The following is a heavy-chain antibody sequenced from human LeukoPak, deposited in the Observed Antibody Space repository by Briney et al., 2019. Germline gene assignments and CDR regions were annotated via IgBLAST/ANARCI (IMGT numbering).Heavy chain of an antibody. D-gene: IGHD2-15*01. Sequence: GASVKVSCKASGYTFTSYDINWVRQATGQGLEWMGWVHPNSGHTGYAQKFQGRVTMTRNTSISTAYMELSSLRSEDTAVYYCARGAPGSYCSGGSCPYFDYWGQGTLVSVSS. CDR1: GYTFTSYD. CDR3: ARGAPGSYCSGGSCPYFDY. J-gene: IGHJ4*02. V-gene: IGHV1-8*01. CDR2: VHPNSGHT.